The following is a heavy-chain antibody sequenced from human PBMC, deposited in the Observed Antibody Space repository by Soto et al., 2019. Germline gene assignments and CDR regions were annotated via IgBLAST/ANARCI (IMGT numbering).Heavy chain of an antibody. V-gene: IGHV3-23*01. D-gene: IGHD4-17*01. CDR1: GFPFSTFA. CDR2: ITGSGGST. Sequence: GGCLRRSWAACGFPFSTFALIWVRQAPGKGLEWVSVITGSGGSTYYADSVKGRFTISGDTSKNTLFLQMNSLRAEDTAVYYCSTDRYGDYVGIDYSGQGTLVTASS. J-gene: IGHJ4*02. CDR3: STDRYGDYVGIDY.